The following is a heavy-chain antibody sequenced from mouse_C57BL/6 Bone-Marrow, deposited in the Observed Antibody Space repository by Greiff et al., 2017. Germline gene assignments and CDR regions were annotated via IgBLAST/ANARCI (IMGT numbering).Heavy chain of an antibody. CDR2: IHPNSGST. CDR1: GYTFTSYW. CDR3: ARRAPFYYGNSYYFDY. J-gene: IGHJ2*01. Sequence: QVQLQQPGAELVKPGASVKLSCKASGYTFTSYWMHWVKQRPGQGLEWIGMIHPNSGSTNYNEKFKSKATLTVDKSSSTAYMQLSSLTSEDSAVYYCARRAPFYYGNSYYFDYWGQGTTLTGSS. D-gene: IGHD2-1*01. V-gene: IGHV1-64*01.